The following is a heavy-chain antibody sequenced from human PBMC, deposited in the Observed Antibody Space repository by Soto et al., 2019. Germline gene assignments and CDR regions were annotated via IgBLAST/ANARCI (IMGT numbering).Heavy chain of an antibody. Sequence: SETLSLTCAVYGGSFSGYYWSWIRQPPGKGLEWIGEINHSGSTNYNPSLKSRVTISVDTSKNQFSLKLSSVTAADTAVYYCARGPVTSSSDAFDYWGQGTLVTVSS. J-gene: IGHJ4*02. V-gene: IGHV4-34*01. D-gene: IGHD6-13*01. CDR1: GGSFSGYY. CDR2: INHSGST. CDR3: ARGPVTSSSDAFDY.